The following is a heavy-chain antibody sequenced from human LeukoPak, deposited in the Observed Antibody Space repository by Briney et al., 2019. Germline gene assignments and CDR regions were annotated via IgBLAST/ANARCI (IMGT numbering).Heavy chain of an antibody. Sequence: GRSLRFSCAASGFTFSSYGMHWVRQAPGKGLEWVAVIWYDGSNKYYADSVKGRFTISRDNSKNTLYLQMNSLRAEDTAVYYCARDAGYSYGYLFDYWGQGTLVTVSS. CDR3: ARDAGYSYGYLFDY. V-gene: IGHV3-33*01. CDR1: GFTFSSYG. CDR2: IWYDGSNK. D-gene: IGHD5-18*01. J-gene: IGHJ4*02.